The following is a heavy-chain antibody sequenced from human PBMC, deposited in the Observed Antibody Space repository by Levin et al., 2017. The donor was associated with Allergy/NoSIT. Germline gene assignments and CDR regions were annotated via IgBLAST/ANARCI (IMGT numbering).Heavy chain of an antibody. CDR3: AREGWSYNSYYFGS. CDR2: VFYSGNT. CDR1: GGSISGKY. J-gene: IGHJ4*02. Sequence: SETLSLTCSVSGGSISGKYWSWIRQSPGKGLEWIGYVFYSGNTNYNPSLRSRVSISVDTSKNHTSFRLTSVTAADTAAYYCAREGWSYNSYYFGSCGQGTLVTVSS. D-gene: IGHD1-1*01. V-gene: IGHV4-59*01.